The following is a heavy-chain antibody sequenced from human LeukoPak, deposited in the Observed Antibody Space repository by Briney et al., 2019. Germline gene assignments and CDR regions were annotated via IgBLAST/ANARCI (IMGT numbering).Heavy chain of an antibody. D-gene: IGHD3-16*02. CDR3: AKDFRGSSLRGGWFDP. CDR1: GFTFDDYA. J-gene: IGHJ5*02. CDR2: ISWNSGSI. V-gene: IGHV3-9*01. Sequence: QPGGSLRLSCSASGFTFDDYAVHWVRQAPGKGLEWVSGISWNSGSIGYADSVKGRFTISRDNGKNSLYLQMNSLRPEDSALYYCAKDFRGSSLRGGWFDPWGQGTLVIVSP.